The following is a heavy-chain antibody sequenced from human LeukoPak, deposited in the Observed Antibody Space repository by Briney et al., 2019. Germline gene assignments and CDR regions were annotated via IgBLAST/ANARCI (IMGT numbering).Heavy chain of an antibody. J-gene: IGHJ2*01. CDR3: ARGIWEMATIPYWYFDI. D-gene: IGHD5-24*01. V-gene: IGHV4-61*02. CDR1: GGSISSGSYY. Sequence: PSQTLSLTCTVSGGSISSGSYYWSWIRQPAGKGLEWIGRIYTSGSTNYNPSLKSRVTISVDTSKNQFSLKLSSVTAADTALYYCARGIWEMATIPYWYFDIWGRGTLVTVSS. CDR2: IYTSGST.